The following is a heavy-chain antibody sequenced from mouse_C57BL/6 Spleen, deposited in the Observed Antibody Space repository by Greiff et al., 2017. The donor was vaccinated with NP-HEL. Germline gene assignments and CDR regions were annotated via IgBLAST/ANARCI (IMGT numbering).Heavy chain of an antibody. Sequence: VQLQQSGAELAKPGASAKLSCKASGYTFTSYWMHWVKQRPGQGLEWIGYINPSSGYTKYNQKFKDKATLTADKSSSTAYMQLSSLTYEDSAVYYCARKKGIYYDYDVDAMDYWGQGTSVTVSS. CDR1: GYTFTSYW. V-gene: IGHV1-7*01. CDR2: INPSSGYT. D-gene: IGHD2-4*01. CDR3: ARKKGIYYDYDVDAMDY. J-gene: IGHJ4*01.